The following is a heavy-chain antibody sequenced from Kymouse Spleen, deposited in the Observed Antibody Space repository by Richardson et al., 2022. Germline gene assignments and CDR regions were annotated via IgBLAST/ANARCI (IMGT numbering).Heavy chain of an antibody. CDR1: GGSVSSGSYY. Sequence: QVQLQESGPGLVKPSETLSLTCTVSGGSVSSGSYYWSWIRQPPGKGLEWIGYIYYSGSTNYNPSLKSRVTISVDTSKNQFSLKLSSVTAADTAVYYCAREGRTGTTGYYYYYGMDVWGQGTTVTVSS. CDR2: IYYSGST. D-gene: IGHD1-7*01. J-gene: IGHJ6*02. V-gene: IGHV4-61*01. CDR3: AREGRTGTTGYYYYYGMDV.